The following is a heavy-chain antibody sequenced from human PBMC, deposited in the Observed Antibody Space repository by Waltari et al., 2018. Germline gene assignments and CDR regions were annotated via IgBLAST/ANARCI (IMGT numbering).Heavy chain of an antibody. D-gene: IGHD6-19*01. V-gene: IGHV4-31*02. J-gene: IGHJ3*02. CDR3: ARVYSSGWYGAFDI. Sequence: WSGIRQHPGKGLEWIGYSYYRGSSYNNPSLKSRVTISVDTSKNQFSLKLSSVTAADTAVYYCARVYSSGWYGAFDIWGQGTMVTVSS. CDR2: SYYRGSS.